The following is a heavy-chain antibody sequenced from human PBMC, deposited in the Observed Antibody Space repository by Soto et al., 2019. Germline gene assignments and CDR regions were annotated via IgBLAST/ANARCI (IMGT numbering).Heavy chain of an antibody. V-gene: IGHV4-4*02. J-gene: IGHJ6*02. CDR2: IYHSGST. D-gene: IGHD3-10*01. Sequence: SETLSLTCTVSGGSISSSNWWSWVRQPPGKGLEWIGEIYHSGSTNYNPSLKSRVTISVDKSKNQFSLKLSSVTAADTAVYYCARGTQLLWFGELLGDYYYYYGMDVWGQGTTVTV. CDR3: ARGTQLLWFGELLGDYYYYYGMDV. CDR1: GGSISSSNW.